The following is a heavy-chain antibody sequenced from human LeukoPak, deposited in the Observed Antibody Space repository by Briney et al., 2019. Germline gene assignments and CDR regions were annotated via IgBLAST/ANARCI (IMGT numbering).Heavy chain of an antibody. CDR2: INHSGST. J-gene: IGHJ5*02. D-gene: IGHD6-19*01. V-gene: IGHV4-39*07. CDR3: ARGRYSSGWYIARWFDP. Sequence: SETLSLTCTVSGGSISSSSYYWSWIRQPPGKGLEWIGEINHSGSTNYNPSLKSRVTISVDTSKNQFSLKLSSVTAADTAVYYCARGRYSSGWYIARWFDPWGQGTLVTVSS. CDR1: GGSISSSSYY.